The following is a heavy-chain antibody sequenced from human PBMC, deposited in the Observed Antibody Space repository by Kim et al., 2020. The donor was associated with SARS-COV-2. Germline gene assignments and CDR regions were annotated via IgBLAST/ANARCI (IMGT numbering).Heavy chain of an antibody. CDR2: ISYDGTIK. D-gene: IGHD3-10*01. CDR1: GFTFGAHG. CDR3: ARVSPSFVSGGHFTS. J-gene: IGHJ5*01. V-gene: IGHV3-33*08. Sequence: GGSLRLSCAASGFTFGAHGMHWVRQAPGKGLEWVGIISYDGTIKYYADSVKGRFTISRDNSKNTLYLEINSLRAEDPAVYFCARVSPSFVSGGHFTSW.